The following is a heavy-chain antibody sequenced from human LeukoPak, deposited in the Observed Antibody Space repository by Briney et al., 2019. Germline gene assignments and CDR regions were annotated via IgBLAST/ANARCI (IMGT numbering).Heavy chain of an antibody. V-gene: IGHV3-23*01. D-gene: IGHD2-8*01. Sequence: QPGGSLRVSCEASGFTFNKFAMSWVRQAPGKGPEWVSAIGSSGATTFYADSVKGRCTISRDNSKNTVYLEMNSLRAEDTAIYYCAKVSVGPLSRPTHVALYYGMDVWGQGTTVTVSS. CDR1: GFTFNKFA. CDR3: AKVSVGPLSRPTHVALYYGMDV. CDR2: IGSSGATT. J-gene: IGHJ6*02.